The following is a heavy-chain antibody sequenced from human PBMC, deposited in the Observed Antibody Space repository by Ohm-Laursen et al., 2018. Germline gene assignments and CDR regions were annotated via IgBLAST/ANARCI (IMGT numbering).Heavy chain of an antibody. CDR2: IKSKTDGGTT. D-gene: IGHD3-22*01. J-gene: IGHJ6*02. V-gene: IGHV3-15*01. Sequence: SLRLSCAASGFTFSNAWMSWVRQAPGKGLEWVGRIKSKTDGGTTDYAAPVKGRFTISRDDSKNTLYLQMNSLKTEDTAVYYCTRDPAMIVVVDYYYYGMDVWGQGTAVTVSS. CDR3: TRDPAMIVVVDYYYYGMDV. CDR1: GFTFSNAW.